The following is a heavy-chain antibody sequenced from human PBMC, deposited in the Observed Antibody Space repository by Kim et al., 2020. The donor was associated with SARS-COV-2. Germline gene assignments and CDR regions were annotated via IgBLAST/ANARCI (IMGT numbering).Heavy chain of an antibody. J-gene: IGHJ5*02. V-gene: IGHV6-1*01. Sequence: VKSRITINPDTSKNQFSLQLNSVTPEDTAVYYCAREGSLYSSSWYNWFDPWGQGTLVTVSS. CDR3: AREGSLYSSSWYNWFDP. D-gene: IGHD6-13*01.